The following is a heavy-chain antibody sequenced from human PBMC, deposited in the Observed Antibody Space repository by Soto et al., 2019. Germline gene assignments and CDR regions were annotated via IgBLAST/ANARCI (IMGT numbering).Heavy chain of an antibody. CDR2: IYHSGST. Sequence: SETLSLTCAVYGGSFSGYYWSWIRQPPGKGREWMGEIYHSGSTNYNPSLKSRVTISVDTSKNQFSLNLSSVTAADTAVYYCARDETYYYDTSGSGDYYGMDVWRQGTTVPVS. J-gene: IGHJ6*02. V-gene: IGHV4-34*01. CDR3: ARDETYYYDTSGSGDYYGMDV. CDR1: GGSFSGYY. D-gene: IGHD3-22*01.